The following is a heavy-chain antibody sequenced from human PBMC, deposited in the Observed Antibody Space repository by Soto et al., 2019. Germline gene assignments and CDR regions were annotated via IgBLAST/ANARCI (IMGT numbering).Heavy chain of an antibody. J-gene: IGHJ4*02. CDR1: GGSISSGGYS. V-gene: IGHV4-30-2*01. Sequence: SETLSLTCAVSGGSISSGGYSWSWIRQPPGKDLEWLGDLSHGGSPNYNPSLKSRVTISLDKSRNQFSLSLSLMTAADTATYYCARSFGWYADDSWSQGILVTVSS. CDR2: LSHGGSP. D-gene: IGHD6-19*01. CDR3: ARSFGWYADDS.